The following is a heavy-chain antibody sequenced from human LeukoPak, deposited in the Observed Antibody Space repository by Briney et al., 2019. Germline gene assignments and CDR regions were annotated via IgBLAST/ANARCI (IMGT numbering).Heavy chain of an antibody. CDR1: GFTFDDYG. CDR2: INSDGSRT. CDR3: ARSTYTSTSSAY. J-gene: IGHJ4*02. V-gene: IGHV3-74*01. D-gene: IGHD6-6*01. Sequence: GGSLRLSCAASGFTFDDYGMSWVRQAPGKGLVWVSRINSDGSRTSYADSVKGRFTTSRDNAKNTVYLQMNSLRAEDTAVYYCARSTYTSTSSAYWGQGTLVTVSS.